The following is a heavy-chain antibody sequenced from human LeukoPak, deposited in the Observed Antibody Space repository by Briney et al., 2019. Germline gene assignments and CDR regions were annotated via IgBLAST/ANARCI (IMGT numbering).Heavy chain of an antibody. D-gene: IGHD3-3*01. V-gene: IGHV3-30*02. CDR3: AKDVTYYDFWSGYYTGSYYYYYYMDV. CDR1: GFTFSSYG. J-gene: IGHJ6*03. Sequence: PGGPLRLSCAASGFTFSSYGMHWVRQAPGKGLEWVAFIRYDGSNKYYADSVKGRFTISRDNSKNTLYLQMNSLRAEDTAVYYCAKDVTYYDFWSGYYTGSYYYYYYMDVWGKGTTVTVSS. CDR2: IRYDGSNK.